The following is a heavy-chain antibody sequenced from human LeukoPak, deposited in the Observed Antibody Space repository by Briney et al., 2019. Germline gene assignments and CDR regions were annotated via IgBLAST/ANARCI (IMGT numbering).Heavy chain of an antibody. CDR1: GFTFSSYG. D-gene: IGHD3-10*02. Sequence: GGSLRLSCAASGFTFSSYGMHWVRQAPGKGLEWVAFIRYDGSNKYYADSVKGRFTISRDNAKNSLYLQMNSLRAEDTAVYYCAREHGRVSRYYYYYMDVWGKGTTVTISS. CDR2: IRYDGSNK. V-gene: IGHV3-30*02. CDR3: AREHGRVSRYYYYYMDV. J-gene: IGHJ6*03.